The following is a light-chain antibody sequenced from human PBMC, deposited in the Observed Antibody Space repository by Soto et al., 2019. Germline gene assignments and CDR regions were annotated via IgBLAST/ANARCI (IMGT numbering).Light chain of an antibody. CDR1: SSDVGGYNY. CDR3: TSYTSSSTLVV. CDR2: EVN. Sequence: QSVLTQPASVSGSPGQSITLSCTGTSSDVGGYNYVSWYQQHPGKAPKLISYEVNNRPSGVSNRLSGSKSVNTASLTISGLQAEDASDYYCTSYTSSSTLVVFGGGTKLTVL. J-gene: IGLJ2*01. V-gene: IGLV2-14*01.